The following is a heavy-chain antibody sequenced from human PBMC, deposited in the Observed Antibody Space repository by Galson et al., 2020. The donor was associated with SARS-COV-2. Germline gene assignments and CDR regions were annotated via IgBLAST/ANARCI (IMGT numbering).Heavy chain of an antibody. Sequence: PSETLSLTCAVYGGSFSGYYWSWIRQPPGKGLEWNGEINDGGTTNYNPSLKSRVTISVDTSKNQFSLKLNSVTAADTAVYYCARGVPAFKMMVVVFTGLDYPLDSWGQGTLVTVSS. D-gene: IGHD3-16*01. CDR2: INDGGTT. J-gene: IGHJ4*02. CDR1: GGSFSGYY. V-gene: IGHV4-34*01. CDR3: ARGVPAFKMMVVVFTGLDYPLDS.